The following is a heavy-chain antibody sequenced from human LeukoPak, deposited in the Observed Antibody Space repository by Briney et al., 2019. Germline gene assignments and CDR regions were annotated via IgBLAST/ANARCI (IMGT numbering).Heavy chain of an antibody. Sequence: PGGSLRLSCAASGFLFSYYSMNWVRQAPGKGLEWVSSINSNSNYMSYADSVKGRFTISRDNAKNSLYLQMTSLRAEDTAVYYCARSEFEAFDMWGQGTMVTVSS. CDR3: ARSEFEAFDM. CDR2: INSNSNYM. D-gene: IGHD3-10*01. CDR1: GFLFSYYS. J-gene: IGHJ3*02. V-gene: IGHV3-21*01.